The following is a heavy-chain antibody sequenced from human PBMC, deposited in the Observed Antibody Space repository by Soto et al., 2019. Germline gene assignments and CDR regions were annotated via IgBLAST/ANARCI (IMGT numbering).Heavy chain of an antibody. CDR3: ARGYSSSWYPHFDY. CDR2: INHSGST. Sequence: SETLSLTCAVYGGSFSGYYWSWFRQPPGKGLEWIGEINHSGSTNYNPSLKSRVTISVDTSKNQFSLKLSSVTAADTAVYYCARGYSSSWYPHFDYWGQGTLVTVSS. CDR1: GGSFSGYY. J-gene: IGHJ4*02. D-gene: IGHD6-13*01. V-gene: IGHV4-34*01.